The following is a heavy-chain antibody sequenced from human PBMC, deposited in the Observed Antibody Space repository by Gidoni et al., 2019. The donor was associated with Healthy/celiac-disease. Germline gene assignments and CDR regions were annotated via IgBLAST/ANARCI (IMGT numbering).Heavy chain of an antibody. CDR1: GFTFSSYS. CDR2: ISSSSSYI. Sequence: EVQLVESGGGLVKPGGSLRLSCAASGFTFSSYSMNWVRQAPGKGLEWVSSISSSSSYIYYADSVKGRFTISRDNAKNSLYLQMNSRRAEDTAVYYCARGGEKVYATDYWGQGTLVTVSS. D-gene: IGHD2-8*01. CDR3: ARGGEKVYATDY. V-gene: IGHV3-21*01. J-gene: IGHJ4*02.